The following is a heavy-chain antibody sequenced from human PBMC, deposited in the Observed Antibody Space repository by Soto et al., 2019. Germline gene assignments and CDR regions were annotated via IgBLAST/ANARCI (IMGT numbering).Heavy chain of an antibody. Sequence: QVQLVQSGAEEKKPGASVKVSCKAPGYTFSSYAMHWVRQPPGQRLEWMGWINAGNGNTKYSQKFQGRVTITRDTSASRAYMELSSLISEDTAVYYCARGGPPIDYWGQGTLVTVSS. CDR1: GYTFSSYA. CDR3: ARGGPPIDY. V-gene: IGHV1-3*05. D-gene: IGHD3-10*01. CDR2: INAGNGNT. J-gene: IGHJ4*02.